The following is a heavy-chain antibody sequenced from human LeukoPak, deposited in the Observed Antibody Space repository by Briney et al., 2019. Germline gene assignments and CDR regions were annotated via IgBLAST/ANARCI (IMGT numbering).Heavy chain of an antibody. CDR3: ARRDLIYSSGWPDY. CDR1: GYTFTSYG. D-gene: IGHD6-19*01. Sequence: ASVKVSCKASGYTFTSYGISWVRQAPGQGLECMGSISAYTGNTNYAQKLQGRVTMTTDTSTSTAYMELRSLRSDDTAVYYCARRDLIYSSGWPDYWGQGTLVTVSS. CDR2: ISAYTGNT. J-gene: IGHJ4*02. V-gene: IGHV1-18*01.